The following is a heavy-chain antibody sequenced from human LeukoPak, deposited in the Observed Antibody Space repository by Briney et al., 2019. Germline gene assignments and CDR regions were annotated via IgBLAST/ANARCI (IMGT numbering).Heavy chain of an antibody. Sequence: SVKVSCKASGGTFSSYAISWVRQAPGQGLEWMGGIIPIFGTANYAQKFQGRVTITTDESTSTAYMELSSLRSEDTAVYYCARVRVTIFGVVILYNWFDPWGQGTLVTVSS. CDR3: ARVRVTIFGVVILYNWFDP. D-gene: IGHD3-3*01. V-gene: IGHV1-69*05. J-gene: IGHJ5*02. CDR1: GGTFSSYA. CDR2: IIPIFGTA.